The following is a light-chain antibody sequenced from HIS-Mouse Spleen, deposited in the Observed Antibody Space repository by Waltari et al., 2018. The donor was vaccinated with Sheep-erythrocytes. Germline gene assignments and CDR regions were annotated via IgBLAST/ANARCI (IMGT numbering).Light chain of an antibody. CDR2: AAS. J-gene: IGKJ2*01. CDR3: QQYYSYPYT. Sequence: IQMTQSPSSVSASVGDRVTITCRASQGISSYLAWYQQKPGKAPKLLIYAASTLQSGVPSRFRSSGSGTDFTLTISCLQSEDFATYYCQQYYSYPYTFGQGTKLEIK. V-gene: IGKV1-8*01. CDR1: QGISSY.